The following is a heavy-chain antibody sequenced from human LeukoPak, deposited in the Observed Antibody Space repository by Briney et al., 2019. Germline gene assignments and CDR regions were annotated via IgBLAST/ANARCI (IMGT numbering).Heavy chain of an antibody. Sequence: LPGGSLRLSCAASGFTFSRYSMNWVRQAPGQGLEWVSFISGSGGNTFYADSVKGRFTISRDNSKNTIYLQLNSLRAEDTAVYYCSKGTGGEGGQGTLVNVSS. CDR2: ISGSGGNT. CDR3: SKGTGGE. CDR1: GFTFSRYS. J-gene: IGHJ4*02. D-gene: IGHD2-21*01. V-gene: IGHV3-23*01.